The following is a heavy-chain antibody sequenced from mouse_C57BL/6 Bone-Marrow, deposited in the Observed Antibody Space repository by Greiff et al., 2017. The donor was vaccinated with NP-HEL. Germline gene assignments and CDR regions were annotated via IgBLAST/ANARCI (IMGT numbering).Heavy chain of an antibody. CDR1: GYTFTSYW. J-gene: IGHJ3*01. V-gene: IGHV1-50*01. CDR3: ARRGPFDAGSWFAY. CDR2: IDPSDSYT. Sequence: VQLQQPGAELVKPGASVKLSCKASGYTFTSYWMQWVKQRPGQGLEWIGEIDPSDSYTNYNQKFKGKATLTVDTSSSTAYMQLSSLTSEDSAVYYCARRGPFDAGSWFAYWGQGTLVTVSA.